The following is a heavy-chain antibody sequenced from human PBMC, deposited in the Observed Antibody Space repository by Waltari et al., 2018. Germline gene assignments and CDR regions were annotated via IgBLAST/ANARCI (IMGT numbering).Heavy chain of an antibody. V-gene: IGHV1-24*01. J-gene: IGHJ4*02. CDR3: ATQGDFWSGYRGPLDY. CDR1: GYTLTELS. D-gene: IGHD3-3*01. CDR2: FDHEDGEK. Sequence: QVQLVQSGAEVKKPGASVKVSCKVSGYTLTELSMHWVRQAPGKGLEWMGGFDHEDGEKIYAQKFQGRVTMTEDTSTDTAYMELSSLRSEDTAVYYCATQGDFWSGYRGPLDYWGQGTLVTVAS.